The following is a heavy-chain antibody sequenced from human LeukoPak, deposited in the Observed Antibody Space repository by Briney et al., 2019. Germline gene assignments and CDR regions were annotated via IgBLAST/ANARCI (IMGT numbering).Heavy chain of an antibody. V-gene: IGHV4-38-2*02. CDR2: IYHSGAT. CDR1: GFSISSGYY. Sequence: SETLSLTCSVSGFSISSGYYWGWIRQPPGKGLEWIAAIYHSGATYYNPSLKSRVTMSVDTSENQFSLKLSSVTAADTAVYYCARPYYYDSRIDPWGQGILVTVSS. CDR3: ARPYYYDSRIDP. D-gene: IGHD3-22*01. J-gene: IGHJ5*02.